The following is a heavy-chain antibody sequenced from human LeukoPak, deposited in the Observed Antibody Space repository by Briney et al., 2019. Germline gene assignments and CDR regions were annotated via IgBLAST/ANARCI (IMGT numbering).Heavy chain of an antibody. Sequence: SETLSLTCTVSGDSISSHYWSWIRQPPGKGLEWIGYIYTSGSTNYNPSLKSRVTISVDTSKNQFSLKLSSVTAADTAVYYCARTHYDFWSGYYSDYYYYMDVWGKGTTVTVSS. CDR2: IYTSGST. CDR1: GDSISSHY. J-gene: IGHJ6*03. D-gene: IGHD3-3*01. V-gene: IGHV4-4*09. CDR3: ARTHYDFWSGYYSDYYYYMDV.